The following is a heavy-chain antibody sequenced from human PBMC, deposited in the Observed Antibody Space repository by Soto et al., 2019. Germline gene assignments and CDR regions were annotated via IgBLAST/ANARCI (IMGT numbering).Heavy chain of an antibody. Sequence: SETLSLTCTVSCGSISSYYWSWILQPPGKGLEWIGYIYYSGSTNYNPSLKSRVTISVDTSKNQFSLKLSSVTAADTAVYYCAREGYGGDYFYYWGQGTLVTVSS. CDR3: AREGYGGDYFYY. V-gene: IGHV4-59*01. CDR1: CGSISSYY. J-gene: IGHJ4*02. D-gene: IGHD4-17*01. CDR2: IYYSGST.